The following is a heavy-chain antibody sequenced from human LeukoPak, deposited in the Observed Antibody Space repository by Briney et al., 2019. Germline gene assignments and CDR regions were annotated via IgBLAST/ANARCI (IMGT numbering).Heavy chain of an antibody. CDR1: GASLSSYY. CDR3: VRGAGWLPDY. D-gene: IGHD5-24*01. J-gene: IGHJ4*02. Sequence: SETLSLTCTVSGASLSSYYCSWIRHSPRQGLRWFELISTSGSTKYNSPLESRVTISANPSKSQCSLKLSSVTAADTAVYYCVRGAGWLPDYWGQGTLVTVSS. V-gene: IGHV4-59*01. CDR2: ISTSGST.